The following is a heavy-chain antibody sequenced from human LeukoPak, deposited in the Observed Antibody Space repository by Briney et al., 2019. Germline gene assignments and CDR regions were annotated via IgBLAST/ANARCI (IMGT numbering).Heavy chain of an antibody. J-gene: IGHJ4*02. CDR3: ARRRGYSGYDLDY. Sequence: GGSLRLSCAASGFTFSSYGMHWVRQAPGKGLEWVAVIWYDGSNKYYADSVKGRFTISKDNSKNTLYLQMNSLRAEDTAVYYCARRRGYSGYDLDYRGQGTLVTVSS. D-gene: IGHD5-12*01. CDR1: GFTFSSYG. V-gene: IGHV3-33*01. CDR2: IWYDGSNK.